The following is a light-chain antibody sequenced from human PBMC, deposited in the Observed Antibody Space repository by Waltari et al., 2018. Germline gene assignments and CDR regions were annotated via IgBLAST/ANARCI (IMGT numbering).Light chain of an antibody. V-gene: IGKV3-15*01. CDR3: QQYNSWPRT. J-gene: IGKJ1*01. CDR1: QSVSSN. CDR2: DAS. Sequence: ETVVTQSPATLSVSPGERATLSCRASQSVSSNLAWYQQKAGQAPRLLIYDASTRAPGIPARFSGSGSGTQFTLTISSLQSEDFAVYYCQQYNSWPRTFGQGTKVEIK.